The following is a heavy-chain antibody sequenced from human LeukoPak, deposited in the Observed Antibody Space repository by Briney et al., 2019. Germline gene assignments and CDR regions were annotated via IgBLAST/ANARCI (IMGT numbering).Heavy chain of an antibody. CDR3: AKDLMVSYYYMDV. J-gene: IGHJ6*03. Sequence: GGSLRLSCAASGFTFSSYGMHWVRQAPGKGLEWVAFIRYDGSNKYYADSVKGRFTISRDNSKNTLYLQMNSLRAEDTAVYYCAKDLMVSYYYMDVWGKGTTVTISS. V-gene: IGHV3-30*02. CDR2: IRYDGSNK. D-gene: IGHD2-8*01. CDR1: GFTFSSYG.